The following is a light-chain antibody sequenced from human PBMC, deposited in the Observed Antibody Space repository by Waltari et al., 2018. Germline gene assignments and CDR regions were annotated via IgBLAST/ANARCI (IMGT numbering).Light chain of an antibody. CDR1: QGISKF. V-gene: IGKV1-16*01. CDR2: GAS. J-gene: IGKJ4*01. CDR3: QQYKTFPLT. Sequence: DIQMTQSPSSLAASVGDRVTITCRASQGISKFLAWFRQKPGKAPESLIYGASSLQSGVPSRFSGSGPGTDFTLTISSLQPEDFASYYCQQYKTFPLTFGGGTKVEIK.